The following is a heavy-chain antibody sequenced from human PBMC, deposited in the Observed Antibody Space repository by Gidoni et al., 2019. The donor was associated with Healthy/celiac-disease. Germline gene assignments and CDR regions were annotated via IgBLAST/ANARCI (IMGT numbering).Heavy chain of an antibody. CDR2: VIPIFGTA. D-gene: IGHD3-16*01. CDR1: GGTFSSYA. Sequence: QVQLVQSGAEVKKPGSSVKVSCNASGGTFSSYAISWVRQAPGQGLEWMGGVIPIFGTANYAQKFQGRVTITADESTSTAYMELSSLRSEDTAVYYCASQASGTGGESEDYWGQGTLVTVSS. V-gene: IGHV1-69*01. J-gene: IGHJ4*02. CDR3: ASQASGTGGESEDY.